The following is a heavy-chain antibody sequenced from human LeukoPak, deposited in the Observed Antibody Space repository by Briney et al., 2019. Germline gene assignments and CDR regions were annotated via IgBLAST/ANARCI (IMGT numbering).Heavy chain of an antibody. CDR2: IYFSGST. CDR1: GGSFSGYY. J-gene: IGHJ6*04. V-gene: IGHV4-59*01. Sequence: SETLSLTCAVYGGSFSGYYWSWIRQPPGKGLEWIGYIYFSGSTNYNPSLRSRVTISEDTSRNQVSLELRSVTAADTAIYYCAREFPYLDVWGKGTTVTVSS. CDR3: AREFPYLDV.